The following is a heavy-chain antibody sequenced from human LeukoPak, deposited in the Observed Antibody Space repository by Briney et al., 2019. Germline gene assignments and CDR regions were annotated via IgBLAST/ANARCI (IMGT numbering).Heavy chain of an antibody. CDR1: GYTFTSYY. CDR2: INPNSGGT. D-gene: IGHD6-13*01. J-gene: IGHJ4*02. CDR3: ARDLEAAAGPFDY. V-gene: IGHV1-2*02. Sequence: ASVKVSCKASGYTFTSYYMHWVRQAPGQGLEWMGWINPNSGGTNYAQKFQGRVTMTRDTSISTAYMELSRLRSDDTAVYYCARDLEAAAGPFDYWGQGTLVTVSS.